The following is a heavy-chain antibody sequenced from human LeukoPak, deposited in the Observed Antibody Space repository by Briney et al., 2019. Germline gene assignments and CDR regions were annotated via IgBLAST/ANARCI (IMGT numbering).Heavy chain of an antibody. V-gene: IGHV3-30*04. J-gene: IGHJ4*02. Sequence: GGSLRLSCAASGFTFSSYAMHWVRQAPGKGLEWVAVISYDGSNKYYADSVKGRFTISRDDAKNTVYLQMNSLRVEDTAVYYCARVYETNGYLYWGQGSLVTVSS. D-gene: IGHD3-22*01. CDR1: GFTFSSYA. CDR2: ISYDGSNK. CDR3: ARVYETNGYLY.